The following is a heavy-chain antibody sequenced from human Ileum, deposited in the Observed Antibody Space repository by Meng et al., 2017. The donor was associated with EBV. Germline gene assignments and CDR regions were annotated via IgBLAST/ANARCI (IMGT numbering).Heavy chain of an antibody. Sequence: QVQLVQSGPEVNNPGSLVKVSCKSSGSTFSVYGITWVRQAPGQGLEWMGGIIPALGTPKYARKFQDRLTITADKSTSTGYMELHSLTSNDTAVYFCARGTGADYWGQGTLVTVSS. CDR1: GSTFSVYG. D-gene: IGHD3-10*01. CDR3: ARGTGADY. V-gene: IGHV1-69*06. J-gene: IGHJ4*02. CDR2: IIPALGTP.